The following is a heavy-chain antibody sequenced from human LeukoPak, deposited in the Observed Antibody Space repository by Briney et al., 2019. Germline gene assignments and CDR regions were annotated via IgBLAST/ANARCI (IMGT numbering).Heavy chain of an antibody. J-gene: IGHJ5*02. CDR3: AGGEWEQQGGDNWFDP. V-gene: IGHV3-11*01. CDR2: ISSSGSTI. CDR1: GFTFSDYY. D-gene: IGHD1-26*01. Sequence: GGSLRLSCAASGFTFSDYYMSWIRQAPGKGLEWVSYISSSGSTIYYADSVKGRFTISRDNAKNSLYLQMNSLRAEDTAVYYCAGGEWEQQGGDNWFDPWGQGTLVTVSS.